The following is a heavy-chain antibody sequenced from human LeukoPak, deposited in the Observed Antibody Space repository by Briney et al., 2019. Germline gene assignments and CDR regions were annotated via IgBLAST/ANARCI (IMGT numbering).Heavy chain of an antibody. J-gene: IGHJ6*02. CDR3: ARAAGDFWSDYYGMDV. CDR1: GGSVTNDDYF. V-gene: IGHV4-30-4*01. D-gene: IGHD3-3*01. Sequence: SETLSLTCTVSGGSVTNDDYFWSWTRQPPGKGLEWIGYIYYSGSTYYNPSLKSRVTISVNTSKNQFSLKLSSVTAADTAVYYCARAAGDFWSDYYGMDVWGQGTTVTVSS. CDR2: IYYSGST.